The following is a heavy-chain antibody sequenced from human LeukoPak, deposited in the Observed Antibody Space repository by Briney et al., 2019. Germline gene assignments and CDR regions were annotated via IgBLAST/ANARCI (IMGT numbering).Heavy chain of an antibody. CDR1: GGSISSYY. V-gene: IGHV4-4*07. D-gene: IGHD3-16*02. CDR3: ARGLYYDYVWGSYRYGEKYYFDY. J-gene: IGHJ4*02. CDR2: IYTSGST. Sequence: SETLSLTCTVSGGSISSYYWSWIRQPAGKGLEWIGRIYTSGSTNYSPSLKSRVTMSVDTSKNQFSLKLSSVTAADTAVYYCARGLYYDYVWGSYRYGEKYYFDYWGQGTLVTVSS.